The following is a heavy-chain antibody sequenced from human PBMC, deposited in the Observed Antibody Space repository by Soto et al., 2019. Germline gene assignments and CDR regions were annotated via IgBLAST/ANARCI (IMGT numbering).Heavy chain of an antibody. CDR3: ARAPTSRSSSPGNWFDP. J-gene: IGHJ5*02. Sequence: SVKVYGKASGYTFTSYYMHWVLQAPGQGLEWMGIINPSGGSTSYAQKFQGRVTMTRDTSTSTVYMELSSLRSEDTAVYYCARAPTSRSSSPGNWFDPWGQATLVTVSS. CDR2: INPSGGST. D-gene: IGHD1-26*01. V-gene: IGHV1-46*01. CDR1: GYTFTSYY.